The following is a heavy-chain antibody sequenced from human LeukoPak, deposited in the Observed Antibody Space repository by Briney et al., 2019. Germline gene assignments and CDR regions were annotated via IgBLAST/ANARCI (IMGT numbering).Heavy chain of an antibody. Sequence: GASVTVSCKASGYTFTGYYMHWVRQAPGQGLEWMGWINPNSGGTNYAQKFQGRVTMTRDKSISTAYMELSRLRSDDTAVYYCARVRHYDILTGYYGTPAIYGMDVWGQGTTVTVSS. V-gene: IGHV1-2*02. D-gene: IGHD3-9*01. CDR3: ARVRHYDILTGYYGTPAIYGMDV. J-gene: IGHJ6*02. CDR2: INPNSGGT. CDR1: GYTFTGYY.